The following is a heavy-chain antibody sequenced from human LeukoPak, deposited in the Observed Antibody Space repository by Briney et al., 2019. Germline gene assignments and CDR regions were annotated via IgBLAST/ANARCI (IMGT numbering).Heavy chain of an antibody. CDR1: GFTFRSYW. Sequence: GGSLRLSCAASGFTFRSYWMAWVREAPGKGLEWVGNIKDDGSQKYYVDSVKGRFTISRDNAKTSLYLQLNSLSAEDSAVYYCGREVPGAMNAVDVWGQGTMVTVSS. J-gene: IGHJ3*01. D-gene: IGHD2-2*01. V-gene: IGHV3-7*01. CDR2: IKDDGSQK. CDR3: GREVPGAMNAVDV.